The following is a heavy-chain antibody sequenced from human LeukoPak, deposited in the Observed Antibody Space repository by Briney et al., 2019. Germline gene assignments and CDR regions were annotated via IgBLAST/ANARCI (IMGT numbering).Heavy chain of an antibody. J-gene: IGHJ5*02. CDR1: GGSFSGYY. Sequence: SETLSLTCAVYGGSFSGYYWSWIRQPPGKGLEWIGEINHSGSTNYNPSLKSRVTISVDTSKNQFSLKLSSVTAADTAVYYCARDSESMTNWFDPWGQGTLVTVSS. CDR2: INHSGST. CDR3: ARDSESMTNWFDP. V-gene: IGHV4-34*01. D-gene: IGHD6-6*01.